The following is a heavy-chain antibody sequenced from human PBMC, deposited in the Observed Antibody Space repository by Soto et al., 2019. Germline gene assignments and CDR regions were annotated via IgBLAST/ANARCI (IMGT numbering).Heavy chain of an antibody. CDR1: GLNFDGYT. J-gene: IGHJ4*02. V-gene: IGHV3-23*01. D-gene: IGHD3-10*01. Sequence: GGSLRLSCATSGLNFDGYTMSWVRQAPGQGLEWVSGIAETGSSTYYADSVKGRFTISRDNSENTLYLQMNNLRAEDTAIYYCAKPVYGSGSPDDWGQGTLVTVSS. CDR3: AKPVYGSGSPDD. CDR2: IAETGSST.